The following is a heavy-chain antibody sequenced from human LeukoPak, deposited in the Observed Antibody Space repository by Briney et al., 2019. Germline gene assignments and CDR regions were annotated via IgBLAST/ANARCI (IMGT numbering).Heavy chain of an antibody. D-gene: IGHD2-2*01. Sequence: ASVKVSCKASGYTFTGYYMHWVRQDPGQGLGWMGWINPNSGGTNYAQKFQGRVTMTRDTSISTAYMELSRLRSDDTAVYYCARDWGYQLLGFDAFDIWGQGTMVTVSS. CDR2: INPNSGGT. CDR3: ARDWGYQLLGFDAFDI. CDR1: GYTFTGYY. J-gene: IGHJ3*02. V-gene: IGHV1-2*02.